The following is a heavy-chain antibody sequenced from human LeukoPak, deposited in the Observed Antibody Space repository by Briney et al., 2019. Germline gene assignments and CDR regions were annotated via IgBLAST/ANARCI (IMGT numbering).Heavy chain of an antibody. D-gene: IGHD3-16*01. Sequence: QPGGSLRLSCAASGFTFNGYNMNWVRQAPGKGLEWISHISISSGTVYYADSVKGRFSIARDNAMNSLDLQMNSLRAEDTAVYYCARAMSTFGGVRNYFDSWGRGTLVTVSS. V-gene: IGHV3-48*04. J-gene: IGHJ4*02. CDR2: ISISSGTV. CDR3: ARAMSTFGGVRNYFDS. CDR1: GFTFNGYN.